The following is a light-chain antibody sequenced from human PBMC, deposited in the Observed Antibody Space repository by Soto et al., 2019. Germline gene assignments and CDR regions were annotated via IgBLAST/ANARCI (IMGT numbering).Light chain of an antibody. Sequence: QSALTQPRSASGSPGQSITISCTGTSSDVGGYNYVSWYQQYPGKAPKLMIYATSKRPSGVSNRFSGSKSGDTASLTISGLRAEDEADYYCTAFARGSTLVFGGGTKLTVL. CDR2: ATS. CDR3: TAFARGSTLV. V-gene: IGLV2-11*01. J-gene: IGLJ3*02. CDR1: SSDVGGYNY.